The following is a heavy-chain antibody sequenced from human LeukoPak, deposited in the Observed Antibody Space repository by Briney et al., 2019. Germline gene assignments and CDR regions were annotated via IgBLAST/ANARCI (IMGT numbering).Heavy chain of an antibody. CDR3: ARGGSSGYYINWFDP. V-gene: IGHV1-69*04. CDR2: IIPILGIA. CDR1: GGTFSSYA. J-gene: IGHJ5*02. Sequence: GSSVKVSCKASGGTFSSYAISWVRQAPGQGLEWMGRIIPILGIANYAQKFQGRVTITADKSTSTAYMELSSLRSEDTAVYYCARGGSSGYYINWFDPWGQGTLVTVSS. D-gene: IGHD3-22*01.